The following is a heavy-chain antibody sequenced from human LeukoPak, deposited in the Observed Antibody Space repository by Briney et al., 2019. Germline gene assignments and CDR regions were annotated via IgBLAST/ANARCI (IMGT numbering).Heavy chain of an antibody. J-gene: IGHJ4*02. CDR2: INPNSGGT. V-gene: IGHV1-2*06. Sequence: ASVKVSCKASGYTFTVYYMHWVRQAPGQGLEWMGRINPNSGGTNYAQKFQGRVTMTRDTSISTAYMELSRLRSDDTAVYYCARTSNYYGSGSYFPDYWGQGTLVTVSS. CDR1: GYTFTVYY. D-gene: IGHD3-10*01. CDR3: ARTSNYYGSGSYFPDY.